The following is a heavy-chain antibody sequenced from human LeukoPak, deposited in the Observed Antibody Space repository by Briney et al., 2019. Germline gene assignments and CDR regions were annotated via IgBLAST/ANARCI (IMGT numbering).Heavy chain of an antibody. CDR1: GFTFDDYG. CDR2: INWNGGST. D-gene: IGHD5-12*01. CDR3: ARVQGYDLGPYYYYYMDV. J-gene: IGHJ6*03. Sequence: GGSLRLSCAASGFTFDDYGMSWVRQAPGKGLEWVSGINWNGGSTGYADSVKGRFTISRDNAKNSLYLQMSSLRAEDTALYYCARVQGYDLGPYYYYYMDVWGKGTTVTVSS. V-gene: IGHV3-20*04.